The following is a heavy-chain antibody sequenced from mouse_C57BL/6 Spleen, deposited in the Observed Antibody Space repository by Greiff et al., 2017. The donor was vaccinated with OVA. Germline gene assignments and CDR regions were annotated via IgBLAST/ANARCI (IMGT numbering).Heavy chain of an antibody. CDR1: GYTFTSYW. CDR3: ARDYYGSSYCDY. CDR2: INPSNGGT. D-gene: IGHD1-1*01. J-gene: IGHJ2*01. V-gene: IGHV1-53*01. Sequence: VQLQQPGTELVKPGASVKLSCKASGYTFTSYWMHWVKQRPGQGLEWIGNINPSNGGTNYNEKFKSKATLTVDKSSSTAYMQRSSLTSEDAAVYYGARDYYGSSYCDYWGQGTTLTVSS.